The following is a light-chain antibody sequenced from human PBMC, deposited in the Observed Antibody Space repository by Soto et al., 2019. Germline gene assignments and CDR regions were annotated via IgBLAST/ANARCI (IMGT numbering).Light chain of an antibody. V-gene: IGLV3-21*04. CDR3: QVWDSSSDHVV. CDR1: NIGSKS. CDR2: YDN. J-gene: IGLJ2*01. Sequence: SYELTQPPSVSVAPGKTARITCGGNNIGSKSVHWYQQKPGQAPVLVIYYDNDRPSGIPERFSGSNSGNTATLTISRVEAEDEADYYCQVWDSSSDHVVFGGGTKLTVL.